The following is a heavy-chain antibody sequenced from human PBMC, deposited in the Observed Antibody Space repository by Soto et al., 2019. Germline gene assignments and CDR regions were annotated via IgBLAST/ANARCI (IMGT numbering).Heavy chain of an antibody. CDR1: GFTFDDYA. V-gene: IGHV3-9*01. Sequence: EVQLVESGGGLVQPGRSLRLSCAGTGFTFDDYAMHWVRQGPGEGLEWVSGISWNSGSIGYADSVKGRFTISRDNAKNSLYLQMNSLRAEDTALYYCVKGTNSRRYYFDSWGQGTLVTVSS. CDR3: VKGTNSRRYYFDS. J-gene: IGHJ4*02. CDR2: ISWNSGSI. D-gene: IGHD3-22*01.